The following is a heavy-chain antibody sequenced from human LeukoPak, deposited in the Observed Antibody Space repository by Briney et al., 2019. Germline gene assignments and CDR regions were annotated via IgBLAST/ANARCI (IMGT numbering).Heavy chain of an antibody. CDR3: ARACGGDCYLSDY. Sequence: GGSLRLSCAAFGFTFSSYSMNWVRQAPGKGLEWVSSISISSSYIYYADSVKGRFTIYRDNAKNSLYLQLNSLRVEDTAVYYCARACGGDCYLSDYWGQGTLVTVSS. CDR2: ISISSSYI. J-gene: IGHJ4*02. D-gene: IGHD2-21*02. CDR1: GFTFSSYS. V-gene: IGHV3-21*01.